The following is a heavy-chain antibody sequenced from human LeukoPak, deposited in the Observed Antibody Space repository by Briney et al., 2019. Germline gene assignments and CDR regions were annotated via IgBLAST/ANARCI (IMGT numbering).Heavy chain of an antibody. CDR2: ISGYNGNT. V-gene: IGHV1-18*01. J-gene: IGHJ6*03. Sequence: GASVKVSCKPSGCTFSDYGITWVRQAPGQGIEWMGWISGYNGNTNYAESLQGRVTMTIDTSTSTAYMDLRSLRSDDTAVYYCARVGLVDNEYGFYFYMDVWGKGTTVIVSS. D-gene: IGHD4/OR15-4a*01. CDR3: ARVGLVDNEYGFYFYMDV. CDR1: GCTFSDYG.